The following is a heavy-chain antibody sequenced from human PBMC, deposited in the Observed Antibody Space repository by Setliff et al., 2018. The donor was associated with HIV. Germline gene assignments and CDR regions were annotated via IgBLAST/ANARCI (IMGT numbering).Heavy chain of an antibody. CDR2: ISSSSSYI. V-gene: IGHV3-21*01. CDR1: GFTFSAHG. D-gene: IGHD6-13*01. CDR3: ARDSSSWSWAEYFQF. J-gene: IGHJ1*01. Sequence: PGGSLRLSCAASGFTFSAHGMNWVRQAPGKGLEWVSSISSSSSYIYYANSVKGRFTISRDNAKNSLSLQMNSLRAEDTAVYYCARDSSSWSWAEYFQFWGQGTPVTVSS.